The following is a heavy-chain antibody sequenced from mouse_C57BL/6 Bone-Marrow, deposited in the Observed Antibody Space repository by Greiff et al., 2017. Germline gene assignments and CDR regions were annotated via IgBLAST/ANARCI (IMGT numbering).Heavy chain of an antibody. CDR1: GFSFTSYA. D-gene: IGHD4-1*01. CDR3: ARMRELGPGFAY. CDR2: IWTGGGT. J-gene: IGHJ3*01. V-gene: IGHV2-9-1*01. Sequence: VQGVESGPGLVAPSQSLSITCTVSGFSFTSYAISWVRQPPGKGLEWLGVIWTGGGTNYNSALNSSLSISKDNSKSQVFLKMNSLQTDDAARYYCARMRELGPGFAYWGQGTLVTVSA.